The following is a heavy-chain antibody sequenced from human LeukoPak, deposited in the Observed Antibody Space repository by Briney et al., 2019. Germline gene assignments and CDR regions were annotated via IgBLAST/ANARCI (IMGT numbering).Heavy chain of an antibody. CDR2: ISSTGSYT. V-gene: IGHV3-11*03. D-gene: IGHD2-21*02. CDR1: GFMLSVYY. Sequence: KTGGSLRLSCEASGFMLSVYYVSWFRLAPGKGLEWIGYISSTGSYTTYADSVRGRFTISRDNAKNLLFLQMNNLRAEDTAVYYCARKLGGAQCGGDCFFDHWGQGTRVAVSS. CDR3: ARKLGGAQCGGDCFFDH. J-gene: IGHJ4*01.